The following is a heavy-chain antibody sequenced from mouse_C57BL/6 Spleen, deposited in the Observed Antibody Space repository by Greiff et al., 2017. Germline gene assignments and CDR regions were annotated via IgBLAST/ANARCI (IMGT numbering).Heavy chain of an antibody. J-gene: IGHJ1*03. CDR1: GFTFSDYY. CDR3: ARRGDYYGSSDWYFDV. D-gene: IGHD1-1*01. V-gene: IGHV5-12*01. CDR2: ISNGGGST. Sequence: EVQVVESGGGLVQPGGSLKLSCAASGFTFSDYYMYWVRQTPEKRLEWVAYISNGGGSTYYPDTVKGRFTISRDNAKNTLYLQMSRLKSEDTAMYYCARRGDYYGSSDWYFDVWGTGTTVTVSS.